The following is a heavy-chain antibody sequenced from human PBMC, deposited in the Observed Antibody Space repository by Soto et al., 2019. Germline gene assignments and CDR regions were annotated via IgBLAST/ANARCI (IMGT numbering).Heavy chain of an antibody. V-gene: IGHV4-39*01. Sequence: PSETLSLTCTVSGGSISSSSYYWGWIRQPPGKGLEWIGRIYYSGSTNYNPSLKSRVTISVDTSKNQFSLKLSSVTAADTAVYYCARVRGGSKGHNWFDPWGQGTLVTVSS. CDR2: IYYSGST. CDR1: GGSISSSSYY. D-gene: IGHD2-15*01. CDR3: ARVRGGSKGHNWFDP. J-gene: IGHJ5*02.